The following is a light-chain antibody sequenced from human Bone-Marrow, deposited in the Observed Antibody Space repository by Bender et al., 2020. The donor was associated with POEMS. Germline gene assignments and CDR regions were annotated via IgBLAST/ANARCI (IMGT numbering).Light chain of an antibody. CDR2: GEN. CDR3: KSRDSRDNRVI. V-gene: IGLV3-19*01. J-gene: IGLJ2*01. Sequence: SSELSQDPAVSVALGQTVRITCHGDSLRNFYASWYQQRPGQAPVIVVYGENNRPSGIPDRFSGSISGNTASLTITGAQAEDEADYYCKSRDSRDNRVIFGGGTKLTGL. CDR1: SLRNFY.